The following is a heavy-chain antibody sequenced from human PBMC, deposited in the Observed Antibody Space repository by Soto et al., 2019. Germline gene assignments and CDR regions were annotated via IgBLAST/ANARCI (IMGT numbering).Heavy chain of an antibody. CDR2: ISESGVRT. D-gene: IGHD3-10*01. CDR1: GFTFSDHG. CDR3: TLFGD. Sequence: EVQLLESGGGLVQPGGSLRLSCAASGFTFSDHGLSWVRQAPGKGLEWVSGISESGVRTHYADSVKGRFTISRDNSKNTLYLQMNSLRAEDTAVYYCTLFGDWGQGTLVTVPS. V-gene: IGHV3-23*01. J-gene: IGHJ4*02.